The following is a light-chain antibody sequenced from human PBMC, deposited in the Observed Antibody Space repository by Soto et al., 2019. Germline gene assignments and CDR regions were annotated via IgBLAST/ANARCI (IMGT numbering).Light chain of an antibody. CDR3: QQYGSSPIT. CDR1: QGIGDT. Sequence: EVVMRQSPATLSVSPGEGATLSCRASQGIGDTLAWYQQKPGQAPRLLIYGASNRATGIPDRFSGSGSGTDFTLTISRLEPEDFAVYYCQQYGSSPITFGQGTRLEIK. J-gene: IGKJ5*01. V-gene: IGKV3-20*01. CDR2: GAS.